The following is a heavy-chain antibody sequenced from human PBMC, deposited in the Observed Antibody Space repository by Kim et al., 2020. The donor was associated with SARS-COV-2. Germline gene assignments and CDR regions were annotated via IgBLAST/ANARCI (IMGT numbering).Heavy chain of an antibody. V-gene: IGHV3-9*01. Sequence: ADSGKGRFTISRDNAKNSLYLQMNSLRLEDTALYYCTKGRRFSSSSTFDYWGQGTLVTVSS. D-gene: IGHD6-13*01. J-gene: IGHJ4*02. CDR3: TKGRRFSSSSTFDY.